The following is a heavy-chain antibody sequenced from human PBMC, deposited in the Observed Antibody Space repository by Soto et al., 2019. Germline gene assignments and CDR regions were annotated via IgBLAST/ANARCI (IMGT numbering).Heavy chain of an antibody. Sequence: EVQLVESGGGLVQPGRSLRLSCAASGFTFDDYAMHWVRQAPGKGLEWVSGISWNSGYIGYADSVKGRFTISRDNAKNSLYLQMNSLRAEDTALYYGAKDGVSYNWNYASYFDYWGQGTLVTVSS. D-gene: IGHD1-7*01. J-gene: IGHJ4*02. CDR1: GFTFDDYA. CDR2: ISWNSGYI. V-gene: IGHV3-9*01. CDR3: AKDGVSYNWNYASYFDY.